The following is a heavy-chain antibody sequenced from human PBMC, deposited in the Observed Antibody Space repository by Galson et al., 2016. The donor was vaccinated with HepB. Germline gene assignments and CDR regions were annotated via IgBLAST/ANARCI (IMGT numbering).Heavy chain of an antibody. J-gene: IGHJ4*02. V-gene: IGHV2-70*01. D-gene: IGHD3-10*01. CDR3: ARMLNYYGSGSYLDY. Sequence: PALVKPTQTLTLTCTFSGFSLSTSGMCVSWIRQPPGKALEWLALIDWDDDKYYSTSLKTRLTISKDTSKNQVVLTMTNMDPVDTATYFCARMLNYYGSGSYLDYWGQGTLVTVSS. CDR2: IDWDDDK. CDR1: GFSLSTSGMC.